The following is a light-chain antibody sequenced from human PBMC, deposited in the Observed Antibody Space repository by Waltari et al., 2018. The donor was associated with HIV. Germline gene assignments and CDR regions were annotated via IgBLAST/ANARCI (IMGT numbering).Light chain of an antibody. CDR3: CSYAGTNWV. J-gene: IGLJ3*02. CDR1: SSDVGSYNI. V-gene: IGLV2-23*01. Sequence: QSALTQPASVSGSPGQSITIPCTGTSSDVGSYNIVSWYKQHPGKAPKVMIYEGSKRPSGVSKRFAGSKSGNTASLTISGLQAGDEADYYCCSYAGTNWVFGGGTKLTVL. CDR2: EGS.